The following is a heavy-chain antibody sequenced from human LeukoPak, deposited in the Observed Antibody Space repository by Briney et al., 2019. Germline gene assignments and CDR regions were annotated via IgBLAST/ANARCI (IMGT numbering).Heavy chain of an antibody. CDR3: ARGYCSSTSCYDFDY. V-gene: IGHV3-21*01. Sequence: NPGGSLRLSCAASGFTFSSYSMNWVRQAPGKGLEWVSSISSSSSYIYYADSVKGRFTISRDNAKNPLYLQMNSLRAEDTAVYYCARGYCSSTSCYDFDYWGQGTLVTVSS. J-gene: IGHJ4*02. D-gene: IGHD2-2*01. CDR2: ISSSSSYI. CDR1: GFTFSSYS.